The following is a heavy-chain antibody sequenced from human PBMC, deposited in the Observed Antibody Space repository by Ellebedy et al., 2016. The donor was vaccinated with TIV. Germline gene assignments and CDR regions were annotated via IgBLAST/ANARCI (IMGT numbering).Heavy chain of an antibody. CDR1: GFTFSSYA. V-gene: IGHV3-64D*06. Sequence: GESLKISCSASGFTFSSYAMHWVRQAPGKGLEYVSAIVGNGGSTYYAASVKGRFTISRDNSKNTLYLQMSSLRPEDTAVYYCVKAWGDWGQGTLVTVSS. D-gene: IGHD3-16*01. CDR3: VKAWGD. CDR2: IVGNGGST. J-gene: IGHJ4*02.